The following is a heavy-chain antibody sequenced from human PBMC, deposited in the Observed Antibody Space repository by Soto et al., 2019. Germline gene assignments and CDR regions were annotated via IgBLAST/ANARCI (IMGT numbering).Heavy chain of an antibody. Sequence: VASVKVSCKASGGTFSSYAISWVRQAPGQGLEWMGGIIPIFGTANYAQKFQGRVTITADESTSTAYMELSSLRSEDTAVYYCARASPDIVVVPAARGDAFDIWGEGTMVTVSS. V-gene: IGHV1-69*13. J-gene: IGHJ3*02. CDR1: GGTFSSYA. CDR2: IIPIFGTA. D-gene: IGHD2-2*01. CDR3: ARASPDIVVVPAARGDAFDI.